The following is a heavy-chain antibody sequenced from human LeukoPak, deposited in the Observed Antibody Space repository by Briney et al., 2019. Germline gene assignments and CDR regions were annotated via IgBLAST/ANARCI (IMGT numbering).Heavy chain of an antibody. V-gene: IGHV1-18*01. Sequence: ASVKVSCKASGYTFTNYGITWVRQAPCQGLEWMGWSSAYNGNTNYAQKLQGRVTMTTDTSTTTASMELRSLRPDDTAIYYCARQVDTTMALPDYWGQGTLVTVSS. CDR3: ARQVDTTMALPDY. CDR2: SSAYNGNT. D-gene: IGHD5-18*01. J-gene: IGHJ4*02. CDR1: GYTFTNYG.